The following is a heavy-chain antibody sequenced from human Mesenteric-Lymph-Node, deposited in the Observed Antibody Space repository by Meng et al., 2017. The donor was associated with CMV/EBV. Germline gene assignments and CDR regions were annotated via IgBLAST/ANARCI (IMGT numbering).Heavy chain of an antibody. J-gene: IGHJ5*02. D-gene: IGHD6-13*01. CDR2: ISSSSSYI. CDR3: ARVSLAAAGTFWFDP. Sequence: EVQLVESGGXLVKPGGXLRLSCAASGFTFSSYSMNWVRQAPGKGLEWVSSISSSSSYIYYADSVKGRFTISRDNAKNSLYLQMNSLRAEDTAVYYCARVSLAAAGTFWFDPWGQGTLVTVSS. CDR1: GFTFSSYS. V-gene: IGHV3-21*01.